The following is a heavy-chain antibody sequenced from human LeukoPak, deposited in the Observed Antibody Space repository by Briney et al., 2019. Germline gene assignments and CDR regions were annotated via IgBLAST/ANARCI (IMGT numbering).Heavy chain of an antibody. CDR1: GYSISSGYY. Sequence: SETLSLTCAVSGYSISSGYYWGWIRQPPGKGLEWIASMYHSGSTYYNPSLKSRVTISVDTSKNQFSLKLSSVTAADTAVYYCAKNCCSTSCCWNDAFDIWGQGTMVTVSS. D-gene: IGHD2-2*01. V-gene: IGHV4-38-2*01. J-gene: IGHJ3*02. CDR2: MYHSGST. CDR3: AKNCCSTSCCWNDAFDI.